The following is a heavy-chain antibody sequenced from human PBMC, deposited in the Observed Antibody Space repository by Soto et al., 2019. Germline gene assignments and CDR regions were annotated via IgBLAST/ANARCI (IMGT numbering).Heavy chain of an antibody. CDR3: GRVPGGQTLSWFYFDN. D-gene: IGHD2-15*01. CDR1: GGSVNSGSHY. J-gene: IGHJ4*02. CDR2: ISYSGKT. V-gene: IGHV4-61*01. Sequence: QVQLNESGPGLVKPSATLSLSCTVSGGSVNSGSHYWAWIRQPPGKGLEWIGHISYSGKTDYNPSLRRRSTKATDTPQNQFPPRLAPVTAADTAVYYCGRVPGGQTLSWFYFDNRGQGTLVTVS.